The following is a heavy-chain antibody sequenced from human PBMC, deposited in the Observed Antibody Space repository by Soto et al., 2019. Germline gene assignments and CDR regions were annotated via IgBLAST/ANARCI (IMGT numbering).Heavy chain of an antibody. Sequence: QITLKESGPPLVKPTQTLTLTCTFSGFSLSTSGVGVGWIRQPPGKALEWLALIYWDDDKRYSPSLKSRLTITKDTSKKQVVLTMTTMDPVDTATYYCARNTIFGVLYAFDIWGQGTMVTVSS. V-gene: IGHV2-5*02. D-gene: IGHD3-3*01. CDR1: GFSLSTSGVG. CDR2: IYWDDDK. CDR3: ARNTIFGVLYAFDI. J-gene: IGHJ3*02.